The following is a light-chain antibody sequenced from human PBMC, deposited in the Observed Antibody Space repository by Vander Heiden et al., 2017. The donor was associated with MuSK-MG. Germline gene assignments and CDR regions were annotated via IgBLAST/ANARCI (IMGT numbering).Light chain of an antibody. J-gene: IGKJ4*01. Sequence: DIVMTQSPLSPPVTPGEPASIPCRSSQSLLHSNGYNYLDWYLQKPGQSPQLLIYLGSNRASGVPDRFSGSGSGTDFTLKISRVEAEDVGVYYCMQALQTPLTFGGGTKVEIK. CDR2: LGS. CDR1: QSLLHSNGYNY. V-gene: IGKV2-28*01. CDR3: MQALQTPLT.